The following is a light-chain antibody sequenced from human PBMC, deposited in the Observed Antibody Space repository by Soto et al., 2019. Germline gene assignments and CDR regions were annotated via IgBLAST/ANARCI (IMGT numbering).Light chain of an antibody. V-gene: IGKV3-20*01. J-gene: IGKJ1*01. CDR1: QGIGDT. Sequence: EVGKRQSPATLSVSPGEGATLSCRASQGIGDTLAWYQHKPGQTPRLLIYDTSNRATGIPARFSGSRSGTDFTLTISRLEPEDFAVYYCQQYGSSPKTFGQRTKV. CDR3: QQYGSSPKT. CDR2: DTS.